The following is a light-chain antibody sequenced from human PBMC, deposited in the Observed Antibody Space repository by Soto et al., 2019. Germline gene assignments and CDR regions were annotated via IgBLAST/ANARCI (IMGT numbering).Light chain of an antibody. V-gene: IGKV3-15*01. Sequence: EIVMTQSPATLSVSPGGRATLSRRASQSVGSYLAWYQQRPGQPPRLLIYGASTRATGIPARFSGSGSGTEFSLTISSLQSEDFAVYYCQQYNTWPPRYTFGQGTKLEIK. CDR1: QSVGSY. CDR2: GAS. CDR3: QQYNTWPPRYT. J-gene: IGKJ2*01.